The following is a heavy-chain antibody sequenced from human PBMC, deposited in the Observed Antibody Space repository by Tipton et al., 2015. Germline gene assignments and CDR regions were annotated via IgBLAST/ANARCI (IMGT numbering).Heavy chain of an antibody. V-gene: IGHV1-46*01. CDR1: GYTFTTYH. J-gene: IGHJ4*02. CDR3: ARDYDFWSGYGEGPGY. CDR2: INPSGGST. Sequence: QSGAEVKKPGASVKVSCKASGYTFTTYHMHWVRQAPGQGLEWMGIINPSGGSTTYAQKFQGRVTMTRDTSTSTVYMELNSLRSEDTAVYYCARDYDFWSGYGEGPGYWGQGTVVTVSS. D-gene: IGHD3-3*01.